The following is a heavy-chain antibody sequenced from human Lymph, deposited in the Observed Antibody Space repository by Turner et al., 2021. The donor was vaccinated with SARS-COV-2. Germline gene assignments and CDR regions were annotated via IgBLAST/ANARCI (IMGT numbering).Heavy chain of an antibody. Sequence: QVQLVQSGAEVKKPGSSVKVSCKASGGTFSTYVISWLRQAPGQGLEGMGRIIPIRGIANYAQKFQGRVTITADKSTSTDYMELSSLRSEDTAVYHCARRHSGNYDAFDIWGQGTMVTVSS. CDR3: ARRHSGNYDAFDI. J-gene: IGHJ3*02. CDR2: IIPIRGIA. V-gene: IGHV1-69*04. D-gene: IGHD1-26*01. CDR1: GGTFSTYV.